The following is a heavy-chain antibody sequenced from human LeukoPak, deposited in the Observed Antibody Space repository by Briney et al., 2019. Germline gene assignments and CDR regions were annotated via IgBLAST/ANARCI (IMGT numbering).Heavy chain of an antibody. CDR3: ARDQFQVGYRGPDAFDI. CDR1: GFTFSTYV. CDR2: ISASGDRT. J-gene: IGHJ3*02. Sequence: GGSLRLSCAASGFTFSTYVMIWVRQAPVKGLEWVSAISASGDRTFYADSVKGRFTISRDNAKNSLYLQMNSLRAEDTAVYYCARDQFQVGYRGPDAFDIWGQGTMVTVSS. V-gene: IGHV3-23*01. D-gene: IGHD1-1*01.